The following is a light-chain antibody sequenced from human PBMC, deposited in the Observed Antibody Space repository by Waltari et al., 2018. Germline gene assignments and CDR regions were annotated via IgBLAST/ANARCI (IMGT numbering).Light chain of an antibody. J-gene: IGLJ2*01. CDR2: DVT. CDR1: SIASGGSKY. CDR3: SSFTSSTTGI. V-gene: IGLV2-14*03. Sequence: SALTQPDSVSGSPGQSITISCSGISIASGGSKYAPWYQQPPGEAPKLIIYDVTHRPSGVSDRFSGSKSGSSASLTISGLQPEDEADYYCSSFTSSTTGIFGGGTKLTVL.